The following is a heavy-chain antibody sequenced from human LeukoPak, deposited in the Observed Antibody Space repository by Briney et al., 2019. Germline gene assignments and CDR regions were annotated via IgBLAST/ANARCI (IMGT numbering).Heavy chain of an antibody. V-gene: IGHV1-2*06. CDR2: INPNSGGI. CDR1: GYTFTGYY. CDR3: ARDLAMVVDYYYYYMDV. J-gene: IGHJ6*03. D-gene: IGHD2-15*01. Sequence: GASVKVSCKASGYTFTGYYMHWVRQAPGQGLEWMGRINPNSGGINYAQKFQGRVTMTRETSISTAYMELSRLTSDDTAVYYCARDLAMVVDYYYYYMDVWGKGTTVTVSS.